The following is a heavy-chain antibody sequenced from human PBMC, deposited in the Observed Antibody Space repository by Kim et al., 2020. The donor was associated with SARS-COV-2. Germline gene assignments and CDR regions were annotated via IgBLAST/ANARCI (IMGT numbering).Heavy chain of an antibody. CDR3: ARAYSNYKYYYMDV. J-gene: IGHJ6*03. CDR2: IYYSGST. V-gene: IGHV4-59*01. Sequence: SETLSLTCTVSGGSISSYYWSWIRQPPGKGLEWIGYIYYSGSTNYNPSLKSRITMSIDTSKNQFSLKLSSVTAADTAVYYCARAYSNYKYYYMDVWGKGTTVTVSS. D-gene: IGHD2-15*01. CDR1: GGSISSYY.